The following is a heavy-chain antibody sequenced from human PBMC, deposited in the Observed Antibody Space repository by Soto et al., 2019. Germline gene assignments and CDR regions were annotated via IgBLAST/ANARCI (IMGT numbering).Heavy chain of an antibody. CDR3: ARASHYYYYGMDV. Sequence: PGGSLRLSCAASGFTFSSYWMSWVRQAPGKGLEWVANIKQDGSEKYYVDSVKGRFTISRDNAKNSLYLQMNSLRAEDTAVYYWARASHYYYYGMDVWGQGTTVTVS. CDR2: IKQDGSEK. V-gene: IGHV3-7*05. J-gene: IGHJ6*02. CDR1: GFTFSSYW.